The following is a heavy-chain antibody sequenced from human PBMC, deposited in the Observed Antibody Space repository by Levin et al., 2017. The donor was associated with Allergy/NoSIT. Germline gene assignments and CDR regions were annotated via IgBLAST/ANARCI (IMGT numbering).Heavy chain of an antibody. D-gene: IGHD3-3*01. CDR3: ARGVDFAFDL. CDR1: RFTLTNYG. V-gene: IGHV3-33*01. J-gene: IGHJ3*01. Sequence: QPGGSLRLSCAASRFTLTNYGMHWVRQAPGKGLEWVSLMWYDGSNKYYADSVKGRFTISRDISKNTLYLQMNSLSAEDTAVYYCARGVDFAFDLWGQGTMVTVSS. CDR2: MWYDGSNK.